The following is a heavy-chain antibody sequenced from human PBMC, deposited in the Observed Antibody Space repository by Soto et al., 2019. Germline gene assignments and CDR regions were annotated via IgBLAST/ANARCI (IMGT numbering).Heavy chain of an antibody. J-gene: IGHJ3*02. CDR3: ARGRDHAFDI. CDR1: GFTFSDSA. Sequence: EVQLVESGGGLVQPGGSLRLSCAASGFTFSDSAMNWVRQAPGKGLDWLSFITSTSSTILYAGSVKGRFTISRDNAKNSLYLQMNSLRDEDTAVYYCARGRDHAFDIWGQGTMGTVSS. CDR2: ITSTSSTI. V-gene: IGHV3-48*02.